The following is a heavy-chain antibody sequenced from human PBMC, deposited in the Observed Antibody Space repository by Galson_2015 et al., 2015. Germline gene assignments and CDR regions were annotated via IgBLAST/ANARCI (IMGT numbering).Heavy chain of an antibody. CDR2: ITSTGDTT. V-gene: IGHV3-48*03. D-gene: IGHD4-23*01. CDR3: AKTTVAAGSSWYMDA. Sequence: SLRLSCAASAFAFSIYEMNWIRQAPGKGLEWVSYITSTGDTTYYADSVKGRFTVSRDNAKNSLFLQMNSLRAEDTALYYCAKTTVAAGSSWYMDAWGKGTT. CDR1: AFAFSIYE. J-gene: IGHJ6*03.